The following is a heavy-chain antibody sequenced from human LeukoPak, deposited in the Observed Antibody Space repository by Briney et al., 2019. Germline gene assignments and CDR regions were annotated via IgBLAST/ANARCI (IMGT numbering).Heavy chain of an antibody. CDR3: ARSTMVRRVPVRFDP. J-gene: IGHJ5*02. CDR2: IYYSGST. D-gene: IGHD3-10*01. V-gene: IGHV4-39*07. CDR1: GGSISSSSYY. Sequence: PSETLSLTCTVSGGSISSSSYYWGWIRQPPGKGLEWIGSIYYSGSTYYNPSLKSRVTISVDTSKNQFSLKLSSVTAADTAVYYCARSTMVRRVPVRFDPWGQGTLVTVSS.